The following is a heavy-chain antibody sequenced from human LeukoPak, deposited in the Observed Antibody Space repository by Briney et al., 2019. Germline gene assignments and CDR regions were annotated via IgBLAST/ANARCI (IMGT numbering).Heavy chain of an antibody. CDR3: ARGGDYYDSSGYCYEDY. CDR1: GYTFTSYD. Sequence: ASVKVSCKASGYTFTSYDINSVRQATGQGLEWMGWMNPNSGNTGYAQKFQGRVTITRNTSISTAYMELSSLRSEDTAVYYCARGGDYYDSSGYCYEDYWGQGTLVTVSS. V-gene: IGHV1-8*03. J-gene: IGHJ4*02. CDR2: MNPNSGNT. D-gene: IGHD3-22*01.